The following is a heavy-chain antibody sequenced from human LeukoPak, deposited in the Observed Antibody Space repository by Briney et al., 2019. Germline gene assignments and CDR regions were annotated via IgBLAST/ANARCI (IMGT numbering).Heavy chain of an antibody. CDR3: ARDTSGTDYYYGMDV. Sequence: PGGSLRLSCAASGFTFSSYGMRWVRQAPGKGLEWVAVIWYDGSNKYYADSVKGRFTISRDNSKNTLYLQMNSLRAEDTAVYYCARDTSGTDYYYGMDVWGRGTTVTVSS. J-gene: IGHJ6*02. CDR1: GFTFSSYG. D-gene: IGHD6-13*01. V-gene: IGHV3-33*01. CDR2: IWYDGSNK.